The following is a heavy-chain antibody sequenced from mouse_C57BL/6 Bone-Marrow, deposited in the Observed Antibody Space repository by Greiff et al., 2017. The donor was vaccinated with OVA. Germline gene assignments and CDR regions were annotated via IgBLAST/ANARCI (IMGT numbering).Heavy chain of an antibody. D-gene: IGHD4-1*01. CDR2: IDPSDSET. V-gene: IGHV1-52*01. Sequence: QVQLQQPGAELVRPGSSVKLSCKASGYTFTSYWMHWVKQRPIQGLEWIGNIDPSDSETHYNQKFKDKATLTVDKSSSTAYMQLSSLTSEDSAVYYCARSWDGPWFAYWGQGTLVTVSA. CDR1: GYTFTSYW. CDR3: ARSWDGPWFAY. J-gene: IGHJ3*01.